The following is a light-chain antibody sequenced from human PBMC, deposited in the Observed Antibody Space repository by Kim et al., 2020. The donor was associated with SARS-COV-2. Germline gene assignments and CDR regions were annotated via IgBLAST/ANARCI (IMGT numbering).Light chain of an antibody. J-gene: IGLJ2*01. Sequence: GKTVTISCTRSSGSIDDNYVQWYQQRPGGVPTTVIYEDDQRPSGVSDRFSGSIDNSSNSASLTISGLRTEDEADYYCQSYNRDNVIFGGGTQLIVL. CDR1: SGSIDDNY. CDR2: EDD. CDR3: QSYNRDNVI. V-gene: IGLV6-57*03.